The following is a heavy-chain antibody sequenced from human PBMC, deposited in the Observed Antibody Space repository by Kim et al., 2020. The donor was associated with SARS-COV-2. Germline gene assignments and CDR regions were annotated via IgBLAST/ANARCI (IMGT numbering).Heavy chain of an antibody. CDR1: GFTFTKYG. J-gene: IGHJ4*02. CDR3: AKDRIEYHNPADFDH. CDR2: ISYDESHK. D-gene: IGHD6-13*01. Sequence: GGSLRLSCVASGFTFTKYGMHWVRQAPGKGLEWVAFISYDESHKYFVDSVKGRFTISRDNSKNMLYLQMNSLRTEDTGLYYCAKDRIEYHNPADFDHWGQGTLVTVTS. V-gene: IGHV3-30*18.